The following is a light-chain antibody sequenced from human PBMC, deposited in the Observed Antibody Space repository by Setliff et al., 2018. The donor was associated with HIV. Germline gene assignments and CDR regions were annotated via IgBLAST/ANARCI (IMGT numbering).Light chain of an antibody. Sequence: QSVLTQPASVSGSPGQSITVSCPGTSSDVGGYNFVSWYQLHPGKVPKLIIYEVSNRPSGVSNRFSGSKSGNTASLTISGLQPEDGADYYCSSYTNSVTVVFGTGTKVTVL. CDR3: SSYTNSVTVV. CDR1: SSDVGGYNF. V-gene: IGLV2-14*01. J-gene: IGLJ1*01. CDR2: EVS.